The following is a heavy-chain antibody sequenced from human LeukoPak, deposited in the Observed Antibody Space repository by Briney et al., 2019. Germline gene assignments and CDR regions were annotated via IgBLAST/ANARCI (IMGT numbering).Heavy chain of an antibody. J-gene: IGHJ4*02. CDR2: ISYDGSNK. CDR1: GFTFSSYA. V-gene: IGHV3-30-3*01. CDR3: ARGEYYFDY. Sequence: PGRSLRLSCAASGFTFSSYAMHWVRQAPGKGLEWVAVISYDGSNKYYADSVKGRFTISRDNSKHTLYLQMNSLRAEDTAVYYCARGEYYFDYWGQGTLVTVSS.